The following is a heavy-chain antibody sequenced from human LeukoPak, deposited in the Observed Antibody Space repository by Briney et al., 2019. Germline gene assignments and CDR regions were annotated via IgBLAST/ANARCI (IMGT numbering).Heavy chain of an antibody. J-gene: IGHJ4*02. Sequence: PGGSLRLSCAASGFTFSSYGMHWVRQAPGKGLEWVAFIRYDRRNQYYADSVKGRFTISRDNSKSTLYLQMNSLRAEDTAVYYCAKDYSDSSGYFRVPHVFDFWGQGTLVTVSS. CDR3: AKDYSDSSGYFRVPHVFDF. CDR1: GFTFSSYG. V-gene: IGHV3-30*02. CDR2: IRYDRRNQ. D-gene: IGHD3-22*01.